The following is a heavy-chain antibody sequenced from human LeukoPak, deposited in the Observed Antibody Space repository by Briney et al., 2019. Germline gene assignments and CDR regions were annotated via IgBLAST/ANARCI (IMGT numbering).Heavy chain of an antibody. CDR2: IYTSGST. CDR3: AREGDYDFWSGPWDWFDP. CDR1: GGSISSYY. V-gene: IGHV4-4*07. J-gene: IGHJ5*02. Sequence: SETLSLTCTLSGGSISSYYWSWLRQPAGKGLEWIGRIYTSGSTNYNPSLKSRVTISVDKSKNQFSLKLSSVTAADTAVYYCAREGDYDFWSGPWDWFDPWGQGTLVTVSS. D-gene: IGHD3-3*01.